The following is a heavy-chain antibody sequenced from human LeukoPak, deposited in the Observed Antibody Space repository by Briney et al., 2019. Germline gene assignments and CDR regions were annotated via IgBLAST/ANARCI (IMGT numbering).Heavy chain of an antibody. V-gene: IGHV3-30*18. CDR2: ISYDGSNK. CDR1: GFTFNSYG. CDR3: ANGKGELLGLFDY. D-gene: IGHD1-26*01. J-gene: IGHJ4*02. Sequence: PGGSLRLSCAASGFTFNSYGMHWVRQAPGKGLEWVAVISYDGSNKYYADSVKGRFTISRDNSKNTLYLQMNSLRAEDTAVYYCANGKGELLGLFDYWGQGTLVTVSS.